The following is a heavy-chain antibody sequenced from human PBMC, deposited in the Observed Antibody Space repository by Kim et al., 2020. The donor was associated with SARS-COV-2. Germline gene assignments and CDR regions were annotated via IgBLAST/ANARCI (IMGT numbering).Heavy chain of an antibody. J-gene: IGHJ4*02. CDR3: ARLGSGYYYDYFDY. Sequence: NPSLKSRVTISVDKSKNQFSLKLSSVTAADTAVYYCARLGSGYYYDYFDYWGQGTLVTVSS. V-gene: IGHV4-4*02. D-gene: IGHD3-22*01.